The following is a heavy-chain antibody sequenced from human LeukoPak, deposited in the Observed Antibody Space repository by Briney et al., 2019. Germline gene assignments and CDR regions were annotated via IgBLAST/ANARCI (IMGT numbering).Heavy chain of an antibody. V-gene: IGHV3-48*01. CDR2: ISSSSSII. D-gene: IGHD3-10*01. CDR1: GFTFSSYA. CDR3: ARISGNVSTPYYYYAMDV. Sequence: PGGSLRLSCAASGFTFSSYAMNWVRQAPGKGLEWVSYISSSSSIIYYADSVKGRFTISRDNAKNSLYLQMNSLRAEDTAVYYCARISGNVSTPYYYYAMDVWGQGTTVTVSS. J-gene: IGHJ6*02.